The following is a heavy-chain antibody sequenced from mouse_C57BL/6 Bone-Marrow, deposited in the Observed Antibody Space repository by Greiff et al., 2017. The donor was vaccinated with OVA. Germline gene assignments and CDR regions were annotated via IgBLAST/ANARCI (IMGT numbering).Heavy chain of an antibody. V-gene: IGHV1-19*01. CDR1: GYTFTDYY. CDR2: INPYNGGT. D-gene: IGHD2-5*01. J-gene: IGHJ2*01. CDR3: ARSFYYSNYYFDY. Sequence: EVQLVESGPVLVKPGASVKMSCKASGYTFTDYYMNWVKQSHGKSLEWIGVINPYNGGTSYNQKFKGKATLTVDKSSSTAYMELNSLTSEDSAVYYCARSFYYSNYYFDYWGQGTTLTVSS.